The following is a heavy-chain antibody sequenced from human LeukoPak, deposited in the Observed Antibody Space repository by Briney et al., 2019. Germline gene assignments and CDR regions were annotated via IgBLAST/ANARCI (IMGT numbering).Heavy chain of an antibody. CDR3: ASIASDIVDFDY. J-gene: IGHJ4*02. Sequence: PSETLSLTCTVSGGSISSYYWGWIRQPPGKGLEWIGSIYYSGSTYYNPSLKSRVTISVDTSKNQFSLKLSSVTAADTAVYYCASIASDIVDFDYWGQGTLVTVSS. D-gene: IGHD5-12*01. CDR2: IYYSGST. CDR1: GGSISSYY. V-gene: IGHV4-39*01.